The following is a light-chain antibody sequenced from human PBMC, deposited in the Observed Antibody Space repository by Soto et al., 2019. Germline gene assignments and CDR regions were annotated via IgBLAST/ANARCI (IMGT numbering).Light chain of an antibody. CDR3: QQYSKWPWT. Sequence: EIGLTQSPATLSLSPGERATLSCRASQSVRSSLAWYQQKTGKAPKLLIYDASSRETGVPARLSGSGYGTELTLTISSLQPEDFETYYCQQYSKWPWTFGQGTKVDI. CDR1: QSVRSS. V-gene: IGKV3-11*01. J-gene: IGKJ1*01. CDR2: DAS.